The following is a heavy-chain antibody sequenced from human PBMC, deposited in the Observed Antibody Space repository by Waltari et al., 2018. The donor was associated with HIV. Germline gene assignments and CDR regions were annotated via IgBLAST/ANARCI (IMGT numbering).Heavy chain of an antibody. CDR2: IKPNDGTR. V-gene: IGHV1-46*03. CDR3: GRVSVSIDGYKYADY. J-gene: IGHJ4*02. CDR1: GYTFSTFY. Sequence: QVQLVQSGAEVKKPGASVKVSCKASGYTFSTFYIHWVRQAPGQGLEWMGIIKPNDGTRSYAQKFQGRVTMTMDTSTSTVYMELSSLRSEDAAVYYCGRVSVSIDGYKYADYWGQGTLVTVSS. D-gene: IGHD5-12*01.